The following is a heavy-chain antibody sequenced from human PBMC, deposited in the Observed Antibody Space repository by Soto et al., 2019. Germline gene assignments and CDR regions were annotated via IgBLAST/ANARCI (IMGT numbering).Heavy chain of an antibody. Sequence: ASVKVSCKASGYTFTSYAMHWVRQAPGQRLEWMGWINAGNGNTKYSQKFQGRFTISRDNAKNSLYLQMNSLRAEDTAVYYCARDCLNCGSGYSDYWGQGALVTVSS. V-gene: IGHV1-3*01. CDR3: ARDCLNCGSGYSDY. CDR1: GYTFTSYA. CDR2: INAGNGNT. D-gene: IGHD5-12*01. J-gene: IGHJ4*02.